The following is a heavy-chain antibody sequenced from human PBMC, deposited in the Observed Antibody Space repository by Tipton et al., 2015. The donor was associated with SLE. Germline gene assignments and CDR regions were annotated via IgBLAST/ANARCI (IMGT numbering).Heavy chain of an antibody. J-gene: IGHJ4*02. CDR1: GGSVSPYY. Sequence: TLSLTCTVSGGSVSPYYWSWIRQPPGKGLEWIGYMYYSGSTTYNPSLKSRATISIDTSKNQFSLKLNTVTAADTAVYYCARDLSGEFDFWGQGTLVTVSS. CDR2: MYYSGST. CDR3: ARDLSGEFDF. D-gene: IGHD3-10*01. V-gene: IGHV4-59*02.